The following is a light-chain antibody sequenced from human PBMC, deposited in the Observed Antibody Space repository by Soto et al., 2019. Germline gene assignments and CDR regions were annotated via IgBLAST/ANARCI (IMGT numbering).Light chain of an antibody. CDR1: QSLLHTNGYNC. J-gene: IGKJ1*01. CDR2: LGS. V-gene: IGKV2-28*01. Sequence: DIVMTQSPLSLPVTPGEPASISCRSSQSLLHTNGYNCLDWYLQKPGQSPQLLIYLGSNRASGVPDRFSGSGSGTNFTLKLSRVEAEDVGVYYCMQALQTPWTFGQGTKVEIK. CDR3: MQALQTPWT.